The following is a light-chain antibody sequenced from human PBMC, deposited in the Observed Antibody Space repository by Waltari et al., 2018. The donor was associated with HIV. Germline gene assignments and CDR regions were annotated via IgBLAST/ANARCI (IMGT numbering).Light chain of an antibody. CDR1: QDIENY. CDR2: TVS. V-gene: IGKV1-8*01. Sequence: AIRMTQSPSSLAASTGDRVIIPCRASQDIENYLAWYQQKPGKAPKLLIYTVSTLQSGVPSRFSGSGYGTDFTLTISGVQSEDSAIYFCQQYYRYPLSFGGGTRVEIK. CDR3: QQYYRYPLS. J-gene: IGKJ4*01.